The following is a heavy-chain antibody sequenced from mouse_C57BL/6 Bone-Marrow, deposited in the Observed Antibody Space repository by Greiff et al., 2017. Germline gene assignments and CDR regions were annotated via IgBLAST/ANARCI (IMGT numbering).Heavy chain of an antibody. Sequence: QVQLQQSGAELVMPGASVKLSCKASGYTFTSYWMHWVKQRPGKGLEWIGEIDPSDSYTNYNQKFKGKSTLTVDKSASTAYMQLSSLTSEDSAVXSCVCDGSGYNYDMDYWGQGTSVTVSS. D-gene: IGHD1-1*01. CDR3: VCDGSGYNYDMDY. CDR1: GYTFTSYW. CDR2: IDPSDSYT. V-gene: IGHV1-69*01. J-gene: IGHJ4*01.